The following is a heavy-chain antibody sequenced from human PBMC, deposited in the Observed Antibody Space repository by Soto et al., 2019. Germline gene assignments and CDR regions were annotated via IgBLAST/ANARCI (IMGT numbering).Heavy chain of an antibody. Sequence: QVTVKESGPVLVKPTETLTLTCTGSGFSLSNAGLGVSWIRQPPGKALEWLAHIFSNDEKSYSTSLKSRLTISKDTSKSQLVLPMTNMDPVDTATYYCASTYSTSWYWFDPWGQGTLVTVSS. CDR1: GFSLSNAGLG. CDR2: IFSNDEK. J-gene: IGHJ5*02. V-gene: IGHV2-26*04. CDR3: ASTYSTSWYWFDP. D-gene: IGHD6-13*01.